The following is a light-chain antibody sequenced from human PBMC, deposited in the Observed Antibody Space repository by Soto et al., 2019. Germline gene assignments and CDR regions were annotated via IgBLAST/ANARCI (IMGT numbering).Light chain of an antibody. J-gene: IGLJ1*01. CDR2: QDN. CDR1: KLGDKF. V-gene: IGLV3-1*01. Sequence: SYELTQPPSVSVSPGQTAFITCSGDKLGDKFAHWYQQRPGQSPVLVIYQDNKRPSGIPERFSGSNSGDTATLTISGTQAKDEADYYCQAWDSSSTYVFGTGTKVTVL. CDR3: QAWDSSSTYV.